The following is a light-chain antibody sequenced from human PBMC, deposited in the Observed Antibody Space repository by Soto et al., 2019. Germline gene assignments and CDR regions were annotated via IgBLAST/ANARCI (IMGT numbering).Light chain of an antibody. CDR3: KSYAGSNTYV. CDR1: KNDIGVYDF. CDR2: EVV. Sequence: QSALTQPPSASGSPGQSVTISCTGTKNDIGVYDFVSWYQHHPGKAPRLIIYEVVQRPSGVPDRFSGSKSGNTASLTVSGLLAADEGDYFCKSYAGSNTYVFGSGTKVTVL. V-gene: IGLV2-8*01. J-gene: IGLJ1*01.